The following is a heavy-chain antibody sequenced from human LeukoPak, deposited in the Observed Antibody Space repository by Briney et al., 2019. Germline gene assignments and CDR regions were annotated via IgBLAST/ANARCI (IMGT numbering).Heavy chain of an antibody. Sequence: PGGSLRLSCAASGFTFRSYAMSWVRQAPGKGLEWVSGISGSGGSPYHGDSVKGRFTISRDNSKNTLLLQMNSLRAEDTAVYYCARERYCSGTSCFELGYWGQGTLVTVSS. D-gene: IGHD2-2*01. CDR1: GFTFRSYA. CDR2: ISGSGGSP. J-gene: IGHJ4*02. V-gene: IGHV3-23*01. CDR3: ARERYCSGTSCFELGY.